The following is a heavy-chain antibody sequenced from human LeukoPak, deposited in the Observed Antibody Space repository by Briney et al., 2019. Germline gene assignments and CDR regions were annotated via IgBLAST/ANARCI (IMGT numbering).Heavy chain of an antibody. Sequence: SETLSLTCAVYGGSFSGYYWSWIRQPPGKGLEWIGEINHSGSTNYNPSLKSRVTISVDTSKNQFSLKLSSVTAADTAVYYCARTGILTYYYGSGRPIGAFDIWGQGTMVTVSS. CDR1: GGSFSGYY. CDR2: INHSGST. CDR3: ARTGILTYYYGSGRPIGAFDI. D-gene: IGHD3-10*01. V-gene: IGHV4-34*01. J-gene: IGHJ3*02.